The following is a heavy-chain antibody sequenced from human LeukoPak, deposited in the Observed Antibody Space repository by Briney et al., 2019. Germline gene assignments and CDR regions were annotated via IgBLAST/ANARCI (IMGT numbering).Heavy chain of an antibody. J-gene: IGHJ4*02. Sequence: SETLSLTCTVSGGSISSYYWSWIRQPPGQGLEWIGYIYYSGSTNYNPSLKSRVTISVDTSKNQFSLKLSSVTAADTAVYYCARGIPGIAAAGTPFPFDHWGQGTLVTVSS. V-gene: IGHV4-59*01. CDR1: GGSISSYY. CDR2: IYYSGST. D-gene: IGHD6-13*01. CDR3: ARGIPGIAAAGTPFPFDH.